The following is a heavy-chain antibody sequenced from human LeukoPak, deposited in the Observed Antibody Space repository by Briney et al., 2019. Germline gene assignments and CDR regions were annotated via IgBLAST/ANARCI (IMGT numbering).Heavy chain of an antibody. D-gene: IGHD2-15*01. CDR3: ARASGRVVAYYFDY. Sequence: PGGSLRLSCAASGFTFSDYYMSWIRQAPGKGLEWASYISSSGSTIYYADSVKGRFTISRDNAKNSLYLQMNSLRAEDTAVYYCARASGRVVAYYFDYWGQGTLVTVSS. J-gene: IGHJ4*02. CDR1: GFTFSDYY. V-gene: IGHV3-11*04. CDR2: ISSSGSTI.